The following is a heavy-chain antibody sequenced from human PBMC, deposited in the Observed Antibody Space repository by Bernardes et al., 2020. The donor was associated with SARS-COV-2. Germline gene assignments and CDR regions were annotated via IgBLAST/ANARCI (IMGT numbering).Heavy chain of an antibody. CDR3: ARVDFWSGARWYFDL. Sequence: SETLSLTCTVSGGSISSGGYYWSWIRQHPGKGLEWIGYIYYSGSTYYNPSLKSRVTISVDTSKNQFSLKLSSVTAADTAVYYCARVDFWSGARWYFDLWGQGTMVAVSS. V-gene: IGHV4-31*03. CDR2: IYYSGST. J-gene: IGHJ3*01. CDR1: GGSISSGGYY. D-gene: IGHD3-3*01.